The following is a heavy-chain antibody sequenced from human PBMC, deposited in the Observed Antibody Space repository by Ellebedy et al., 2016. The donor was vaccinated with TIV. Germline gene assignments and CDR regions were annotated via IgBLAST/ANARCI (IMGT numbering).Heavy chain of an antibody. CDR2: INPRDSYT. CDR3: ARHKVDDNGYSYGYSDS. CDR1: GYSFTSYW. D-gene: IGHD5-18*01. J-gene: IGHJ4*02. V-gene: IGHV5-10-1*01. Sequence: GESLKISCKASGYSFTSYWISWVRQMPGEGLEWVARINPRDSYTSYRHSFQGHVTISVDNAINTAYLQWSSLKASDTAIYYCARHKVDDNGYSYGYSDSWGQGTLVTVSS.